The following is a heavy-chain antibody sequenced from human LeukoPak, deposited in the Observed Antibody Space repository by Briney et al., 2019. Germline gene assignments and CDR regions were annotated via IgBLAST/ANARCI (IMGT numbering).Heavy chain of an antibody. D-gene: IGHD3-10*01. V-gene: IGHV3-33*01. CDR1: GLTFSSYG. Sequence: PGGSLRLSCAASGLTFSSYGMHWVRQAPGKGLEWVAVIWYDGSNKYYADSVKGRFTISRDNSKNTLYLQMNSLRAEDTAVYYCARAGSGPYYYYMDVWGKGTTVTVSS. J-gene: IGHJ6*03. CDR3: ARAGSGPYYYYMDV. CDR2: IWYDGSNK.